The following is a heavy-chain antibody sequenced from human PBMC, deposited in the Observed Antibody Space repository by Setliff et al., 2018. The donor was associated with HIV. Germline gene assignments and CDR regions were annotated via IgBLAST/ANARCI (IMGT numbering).Heavy chain of an antibody. CDR3: AREPDSIPYDY. CDR2: IYTSGST. D-gene: IGHD4-4*01. Sequence: SETLSLTCTVSGGSISSGSYYWSWIRQPAGKGLEWIGRIYTSGSTYYNPSLKSRVTISVDASRNQFSLKLNSVTAADTAVYYCAREPDSIPYDYWGQGTLVTVSS. J-gene: IGHJ4*02. V-gene: IGHV4-61*02. CDR1: GGSISSGSYY.